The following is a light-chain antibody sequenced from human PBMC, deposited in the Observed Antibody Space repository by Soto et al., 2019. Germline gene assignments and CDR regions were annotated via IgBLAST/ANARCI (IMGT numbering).Light chain of an antibody. Sequence: DIQMTQSPSSLSASVGDRFTITCRPSQSISSYLNWYQQKPGKAPKILIYVASSLQSGVPSRFSGSGSGTDFTLTISSLQPEDFATYYCQQSYSTPTTFGQGTKVDIK. CDR3: QQSYSTPTT. CDR2: VAS. J-gene: IGKJ1*01. V-gene: IGKV1-39*01. CDR1: QSISSY.